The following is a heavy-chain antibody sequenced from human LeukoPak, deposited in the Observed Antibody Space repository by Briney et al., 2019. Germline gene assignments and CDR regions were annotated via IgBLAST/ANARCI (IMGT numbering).Heavy chain of an antibody. Sequence: SETLSLTCTVSGGSISSYYWSWIRQPAGKGLEWIGRIYTSGSTNYNPSLKSRVTMSVDTSKNQFSLKLSSVTAADTAVYYCARVYSSSWHLYFDYWGQGTLVNVSS. D-gene: IGHD6-13*01. CDR3: ARVYSSSWHLYFDY. V-gene: IGHV4-4*07. CDR1: GGSISSYY. J-gene: IGHJ4*02. CDR2: IYTSGST.